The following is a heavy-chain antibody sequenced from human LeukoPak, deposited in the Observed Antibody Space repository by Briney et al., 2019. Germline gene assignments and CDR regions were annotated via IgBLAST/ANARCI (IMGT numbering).Heavy chain of an antibody. D-gene: IGHD3-10*01. CDR1: GGSISSYY. V-gene: IGHV4-59*08. CDR3: ARPLLWFGETADAFDI. CDR2: IYYSGST. J-gene: IGHJ3*02. Sequence: SETLSLTCTVSGGSISSYYWSWIRQPPGKGLEWIGYIYYSGSTNYNPSLKSRVTISVDTSKNQFSLKLGSVTAADTAVYYCARPLLWFGETADAFDIWGQGTMVTVSS.